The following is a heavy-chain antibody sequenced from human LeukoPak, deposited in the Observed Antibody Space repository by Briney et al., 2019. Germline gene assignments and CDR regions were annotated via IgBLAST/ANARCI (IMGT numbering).Heavy chain of an antibody. Sequence: SVKVSCKASGFTFTSSAMQWVRQARGLRLEWIGWIVVGSGNTNYAQKFQERVTITRDMSTSTAYMELSSLRSEDTAVYYCAPSGYSSSWYVLDFQHWGQGTLVTVSS. CDR3: APSGYSSSWYVLDFQH. D-gene: IGHD6-13*01. CDR1: GFTFTSSA. J-gene: IGHJ1*01. V-gene: IGHV1-58*02. CDR2: IVVGSGNT.